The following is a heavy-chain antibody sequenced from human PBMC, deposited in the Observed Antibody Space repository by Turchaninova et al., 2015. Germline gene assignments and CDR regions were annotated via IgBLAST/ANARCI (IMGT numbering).Heavy chain of an antibody. V-gene: IGHV4-39*07. CDR1: GVSITISPYP. J-gene: IGHJ4*02. Sequence: QPPLQESGPGLVSPAETLSLSCPVAGVSITISPYPRGWIRQPPGKGLEWVGSISYSGNTYYNPSLKSRVTISVDTSKNQFSLKLSSVTAADTAVYYCARFFDYWGQGTLVTVSS. CDR2: ISYSGNT. CDR3: ARFFDY.